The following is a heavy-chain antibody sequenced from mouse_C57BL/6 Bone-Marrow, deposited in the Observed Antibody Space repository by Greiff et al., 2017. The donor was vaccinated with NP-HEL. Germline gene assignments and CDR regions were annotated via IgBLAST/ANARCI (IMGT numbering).Heavy chain of an antibody. CDR3: ARDYYAMDY. Sequence: VQVVESGAELARPGASVKLSCKASGYTFPSYGISWVKQRTGQGLEWIGEIYPRSGNPYYNEKFKGKATLTADKSSSTAYMELRSLTSEDSAVYFCARDYYAMDYWGQGTSVTVSS. V-gene: IGHV1-81*01. CDR2: IYPRSGNP. J-gene: IGHJ4*01. CDR1: GYTFPSYG.